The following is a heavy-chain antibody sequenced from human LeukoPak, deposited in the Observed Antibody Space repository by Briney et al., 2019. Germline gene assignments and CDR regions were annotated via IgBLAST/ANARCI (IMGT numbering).Heavy chain of an antibody. Sequence: GGSLRLSCAASGFTFSDYSMNWVRQAPGKGPEWVSFISSSSSTIYYADSVKGRFTISRDNAQNSVYLQMNSLRAEDTAVYYCARETRRGTNFDYWGQGTQVTVSS. CDR1: GFTFSDYS. CDR3: ARETRRGTNFDY. J-gene: IGHJ4*02. V-gene: IGHV3-48*01. CDR2: ISSSSSTI.